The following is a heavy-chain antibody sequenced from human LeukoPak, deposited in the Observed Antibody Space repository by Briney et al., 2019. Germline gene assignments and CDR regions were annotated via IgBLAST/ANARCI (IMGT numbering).Heavy chain of an antibody. D-gene: IGHD6-6*01. CDR1: GYTFTSYA. CDR2: INPNSGGT. J-gene: IGHJ4*02. CDR3: ARALISAGRGISSSSGY. V-gene: IGHV1-2*02. Sequence: ASVKVSCKASGYTFTSYAMNWVRQAPGQGLEWMGWINPNSGGTNYAQKFQGRVTMTRDTSISTAYMELSRLRSDDTAVYYCARALISAGRGISSSSGYWGQGTLVTVSS.